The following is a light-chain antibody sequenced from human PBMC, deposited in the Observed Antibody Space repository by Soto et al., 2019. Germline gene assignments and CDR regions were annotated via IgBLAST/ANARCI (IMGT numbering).Light chain of an antibody. CDR1: QSINTW. Sequence: DIQMTQSPSPLSASVGDRITITCRASQSINTWLAWYQQKPGEAPKLLIYDGSTLERGVPSRFSGSGSGTEFTLTISRLQPDDFGTFYCQQYKTYYRTFGQGTTVEV. CDR2: DGS. J-gene: IGKJ1*01. CDR3: QQYKTYYRT. V-gene: IGKV1-5*03.